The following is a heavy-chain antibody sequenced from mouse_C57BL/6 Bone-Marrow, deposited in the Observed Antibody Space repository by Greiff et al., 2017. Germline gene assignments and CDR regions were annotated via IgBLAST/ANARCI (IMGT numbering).Heavy chain of an antibody. CDR3: ARARLRQRGWFAY. CDR1: GCTFTSYG. CDR2: IYPRSGNT. D-gene: IGHD2-4*01. J-gene: IGHJ3*01. V-gene: IGHV1-81*01. Sequence: QVQLKQSGAELARPGASVKLSCKASGCTFTSYGISWVKQRTGQGLEWIGEIYPRSGNTYYNEKFKGKATLTADKSSSTAYMELRSLTSEDSAVYFCARARLRQRGWFAYWGQGTLVTVSA.